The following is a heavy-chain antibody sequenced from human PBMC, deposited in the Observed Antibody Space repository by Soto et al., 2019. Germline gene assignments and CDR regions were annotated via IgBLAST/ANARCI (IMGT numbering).Heavy chain of an antibody. CDR2: IYHTGST. CDR3: ARAFWDCTNGVCLSHAFDI. J-gene: IGHJ3*02. CDR1: GGSVNSDYYY. D-gene: IGHD2-8*01. V-gene: IGHV4-61*01. Sequence: SETLSLTCTVSGGSVNSDYYYWSWIRQLPGKGLEWIGYIYHTGSTNYNPSLKSRVTISVDRSKNQFSLKLSSVTAADTAVYYCARAFWDCTNGVCLSHAFDIWGQGTMVTVSS.